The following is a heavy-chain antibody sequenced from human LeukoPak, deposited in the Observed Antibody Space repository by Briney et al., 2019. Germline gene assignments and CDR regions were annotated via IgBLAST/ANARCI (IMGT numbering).Heavy chain of an antibody. CDR2: IDAGNGNT. D-gene: IGHD3-22*01. CDR1: GFTFINYA. J-gene: IGHJ4*02. CDR3: ARLYYHDNSGYPFGVFDY. Sequence: ASVKVSCKASGFTFINYAIHWVRQAPGQGLEWMGWIDAGNGNTKYSQKFQGRVSITRDTSASTAYMGLSSLKSEDTAVYYCARLYYHDNSGYPFGVFDYWGQGTLVTVSS. V-gene: IGHV1-3*01.